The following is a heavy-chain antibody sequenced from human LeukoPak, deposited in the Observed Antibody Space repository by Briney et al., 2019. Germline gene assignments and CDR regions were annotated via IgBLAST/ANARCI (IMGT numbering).Heavy chain of an antibody. V-gene: IGHV1-69*05. D-gene: IGHD3-10*01. J-gene: IGHJ6*03. CDR3: ARAGRERPRDTYYYYMDV. CDR1: GGTFSSYA. Sequence: GASVKVSCKASGGTFSSYAISWVRQAPGQGLEWMGGIIPIFGTANYAQKFQGRVTITTDESTSTAYMELSSLRSEDTAVYYCARAGRERPRDTYYYYMDVWGKGTTVTVSS. CDR2: IIPIFGTA.